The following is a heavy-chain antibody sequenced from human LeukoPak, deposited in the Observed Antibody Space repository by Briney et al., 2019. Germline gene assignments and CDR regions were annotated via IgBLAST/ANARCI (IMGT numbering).Heavy chain of an antibody. J-gene: IGHJ4*02. CDR1: GFTFNSYA. Sequence: PGGSLRLSCAASGFTFNSYAMHWVRQAPGKGLEWVAVISSDGTNNYYADSVKGRFTISRDNSKNTLYPQVNSLRAEDTAVYYCARDRYSSGWYGDFECWGQGTLVTVSS. D-gene: IGHD6-19*01. CDR2: ISSDGTNN. CDR3: ARDRYSSGWYGDFEC. V-gene: IGHV3-30-3*01.